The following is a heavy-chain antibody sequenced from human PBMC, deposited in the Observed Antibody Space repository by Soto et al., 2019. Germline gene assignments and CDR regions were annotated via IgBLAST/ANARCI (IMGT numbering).Heavy chain of an antibody. CDR1: GYTFTSYG. D-gene: IGHD6-19*01. V-gene: IGHV1-18*04. CDR3: AISSYSSGCNPSHYYGLDV. J-gene: IGHJ6*02. Sequence: QVQLVQSGAEVKKPGASVKVSCKASGYTFTSYGISWVRQAPGQGLEWMGWISTYNGNTNYGQNLQGRGTMTTDTSTSTAYMELRSLRYDDTAVYFCAISSYSSGCNPSHYYGLDVWGQGTTVTVSS. CDR2: ISTYNGNT.